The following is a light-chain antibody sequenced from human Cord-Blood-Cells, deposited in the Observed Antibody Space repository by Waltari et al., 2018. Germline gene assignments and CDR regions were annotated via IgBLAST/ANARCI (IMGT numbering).Light chain of an antibody. CDR3: QQSYSTPLT. J-gene: IGKJ4*01. CDR2: AAS. CDR1: QSISSY. Sequence: DIQMTQSPSSLSASVEDRVTITCRASQSISSYLNWYQQKPGKAPNLLIYAASSLQSGVPSRFSGSGSGTDFTLTISSLQPEDFATYYGQQSYSTPLTFGGGTKVEIK. V-gene: IGKV1-39*01.